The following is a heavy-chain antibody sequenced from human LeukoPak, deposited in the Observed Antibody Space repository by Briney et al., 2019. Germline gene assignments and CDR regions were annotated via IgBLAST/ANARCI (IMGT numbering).Heavy chain of an antibody. D-gene: IGHD3-10*01. V-gene: IGHV1-18*01. CDR3: ARDLTVDYYGSGNRPWYPDY. J-gene: IGHJ4*02. CDR1: GYTFTSYG. Sequence: GESLKISCKASGYTFTSYGISWVRQAPGQGLEWMGWISAYNGNTNYAQKLQGRVTMTTDTSTSTAYMELRSLRSDDTAVYYCARDLTVDYYGSGNRPWYPDYWGQGTLVTVSS. CDR2: ISAYNGNT.